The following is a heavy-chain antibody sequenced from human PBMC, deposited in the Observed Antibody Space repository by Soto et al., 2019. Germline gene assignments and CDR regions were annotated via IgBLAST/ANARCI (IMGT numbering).Heavy chain of an antibody. D-gene: IGHD6-19*01. CDR2: INAGNGNT. J-gene: IGHJ4*02. CDR3: ARISAVAGLGGDGTDY. V-gene: IGHV1-3*01. CDR1: GYTFTSYA. Sequence: ASVKVSCKASGYTFTSYAIHWVRQAPGQRLEWMGWINAGNGNTKYSQKFQGRVTITRDTSASTAYMELSSLRSQDTAVYYCARISAVAGLGGDGTDYWGQGTLVTVSS.